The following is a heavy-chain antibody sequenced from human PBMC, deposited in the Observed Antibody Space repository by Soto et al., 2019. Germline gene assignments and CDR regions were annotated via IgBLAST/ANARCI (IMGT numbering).Heavy chain of an antibody. Sequence: SETLSLTCTVSGGSISGGVHSWSWIRQPPGKGLEWIGHIFDSGSTYYNPSLKSRVTISVDTSKNQFSLKLSSVTAADTAVYYCARDAPIVVVPAEKRPPSVWWFDPWGQETLVTVSS. V-gene: IGHV4-30-4*01. D-gene: IGHD2-2*01. CDR2: IFDSGST. CDR3: ARDAPIVVVPAEKRPPSVWWFDP. J-gene: IGHJ5*02. CDR1: GGSISGGVHS.